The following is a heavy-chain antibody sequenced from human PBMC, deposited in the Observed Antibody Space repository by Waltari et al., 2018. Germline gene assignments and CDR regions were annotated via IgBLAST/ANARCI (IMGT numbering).Heavy chain of an antibody. V-gene: IGHV3-9*01. CDR2: ISWNSGSI. Sequence: EVQLVESGGGLVQPGRSLRLSCAASGLPFDDYAMHWVRQAPGKGLEWVSGISWNSGSIGYADSVKGRFTISRDNAKNSLYLQMNSLRAEDTALYYCAKDSYVVMRGVDYWGQGTLVTVSS. CDR3: AKDSYVVMRGVDY. J-gene: IGHJ4*02. CDR1: GLPFDDYA. D-gene: IGHD3-22*01.